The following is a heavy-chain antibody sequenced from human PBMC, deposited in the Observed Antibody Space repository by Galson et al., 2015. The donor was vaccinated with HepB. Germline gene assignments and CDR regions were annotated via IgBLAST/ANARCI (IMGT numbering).Heavy chain of an antibody. D-gene: IGHD2-2*03. V-gene: IGHV1-2*06. CDR2: INPNSGGT. CDR3: AREGFWMLFTGARLDYMDV. CDR1: GYTFTDYY. Sequence: SVKVSCKASGYTFTDYYMHWVRQAPGQGLEWMGRINPNSGGTTYAQKFQGRVTMTRDTSINTTYMEVSRLRSDDTAVFYCAREGFWMLFTGARLDYMDVWGRGTTVTVSS. J-gene: IGHJ6*03.